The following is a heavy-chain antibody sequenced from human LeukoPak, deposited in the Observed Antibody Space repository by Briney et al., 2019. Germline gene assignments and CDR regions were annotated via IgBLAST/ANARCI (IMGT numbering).Heavy chain of an antibody. CDR2: ISGSAEKT. Sequence: GGSLRLSCAAAGFAFSSHAMTWVRQAPGKGLEWVSSISGSAEKTYYADSVKGRFTISRDSSQKILNLQMDNLRVEDTAIYYCARGSTYDFWSGDALDVWGQGTMVTVAS. V-gene: IGHV3-23*01. J-gene: IGHJ3*01. CDR1: GFAFSSHA. D-gene: IGHD3-3*01. CDR3: ARGSTYDFWSGDALDV.